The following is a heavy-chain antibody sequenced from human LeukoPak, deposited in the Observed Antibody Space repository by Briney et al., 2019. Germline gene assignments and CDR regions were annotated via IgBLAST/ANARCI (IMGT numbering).Heavy chain of an antibody. V-gene: IGHV3-21*01. Sequence: PGGSLRLSCAASGFTFSSYPMNWVRQAPGKGLEWVSSISSSSTYIHYAASLQGRFTISRDNAKSSLYLQMNSLRAEDTAVYYCAREGADAFDIWGQGTMVTVSS. J-gene: IGHJ3*02. CDR3: AREGADAFDI. D-gene: IGHD1-26*01. CDR1: GFTFSSYP. CDR2: ISSSSTYI.